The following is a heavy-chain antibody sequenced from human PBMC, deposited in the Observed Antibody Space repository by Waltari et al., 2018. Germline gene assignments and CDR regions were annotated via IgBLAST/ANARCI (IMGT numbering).Heavy chain of an antibody. CDR2: SSPNTNST. D-gene: IGHD3-16*01. J-gene: IGHJ4*02. V-gene: IGHV3-23*01. CDR3: AKGQGGRRWYFDY. Sequence: EVQLLESGGGLVQPGGSLRLSCTASGLSFSTYGMTWVRQAPGKGLEWGSSSSPNTNSTYDADSVKGRFTISRDNSKSTVMLQLSSRRVEDTAIYYCAKGQGGRRWYFDYWGQGSQVTVSS. CDR1: GLSFSTYG.